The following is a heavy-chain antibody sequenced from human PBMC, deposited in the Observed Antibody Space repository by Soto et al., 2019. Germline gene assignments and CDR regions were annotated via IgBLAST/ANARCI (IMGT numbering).Heavy chain of an antibody. CDR2: ISGSGGST. D-gene: IGHD6-13*01. J-gene: IGHJ4*02. Sequence: GGSLRLSCAASGFTFSSYAMSWVRQAPGKGLEWVSAISGSGGSTYYADSVKGRFTISRDNSKNTLYLQMNSLRAEDTAVYYCAKDHVESSSWTYFDYWGQGTLVTVSS. CDR1: GFTFSSYA. V-gene: IGHV3-23*01. CDR3: AKDHVESSSWTYFDY.